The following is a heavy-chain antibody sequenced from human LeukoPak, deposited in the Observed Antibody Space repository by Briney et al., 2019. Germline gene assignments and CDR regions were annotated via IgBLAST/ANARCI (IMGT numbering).Heavy chain of an antibody. V-gene: IGHV1-2*02. CDR1: GYTFTNYG. Sequence: ASVKVSCKASGYTFTNYGITWVRQAPGQGLEWMGWINPNSGDTTFAQKFQGRVTMTRDTSISTAFMELSRLRSDDTAVYYCARDQVARDIVVVLTATGTIDYWGQGTLVTVSS. CDR2: INPNSGDT. D-gene: IGHD2-15*01. J-gene: IGHJ4*02. CDR3: ARDQVARDIVVVLTATGTIDY.